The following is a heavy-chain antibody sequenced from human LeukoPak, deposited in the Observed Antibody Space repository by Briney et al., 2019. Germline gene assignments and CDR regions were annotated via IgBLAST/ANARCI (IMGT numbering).Heavy chain of an antibody. J-gene: IGHJ4*02. V-gene: IGHV1-18*04. CDR3: SRVGYCSCGSCYPGAY. D-gene: IGHD2-15*01. CDR2: ISAYNGNT. CDR1: GYTFTSYG. Sequence: ASVKVSCKASGYTFTSYGISWVRQAPGQGLEWMGWISAYNGNTNYAQKLQGRVTMTTDTSTSTAYMELRRLRSDDTAVFYCSRVGYCSCGSCYPGAYWGQGTLVTVSS.